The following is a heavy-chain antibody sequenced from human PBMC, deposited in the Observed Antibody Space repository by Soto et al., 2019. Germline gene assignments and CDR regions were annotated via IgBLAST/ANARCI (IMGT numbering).Heavy chain of an antibody. V-gene: IGHV3-23*01. Sequence: PGGSLRLSCAASGLTFSSHAMSWVRQAPGKGLEWVSGISGDGTRTFYPDSVKGRFTISRDNSKNTLFLQMNSLRAEDTALYYCAKDRGDGNYYFDSWGQGILVTVSS. D-gene: IGHD1-26*01. J-gene: IGHJ4*02. CDR1: GLTFSSHA. CDR3: AKDRGDGNYYFDS. CDR2: ISGDGTRT.